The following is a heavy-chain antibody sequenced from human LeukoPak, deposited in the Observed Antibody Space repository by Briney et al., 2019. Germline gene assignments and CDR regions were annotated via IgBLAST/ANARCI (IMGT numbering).Heavy chain of an antibody. V-gene: IGHV3-23*01. CDR1: GFTFSTNG. J-gene: IGHJ6*03. CDR2: ISGSGGST. D-gene: IGHD4-17*01. Sequence: GGTLRLSCAASGFTFSTNGMSWVRQAPGKGLEWVSAISGSGGSTYYADSVKGRFTISRDNSKNTLYLQMNSLRAEDTAVYYCAKERYGDLGLFYMDVWGKGTTVTVSS. CDR3: AKERYGDLGLFYMDV.